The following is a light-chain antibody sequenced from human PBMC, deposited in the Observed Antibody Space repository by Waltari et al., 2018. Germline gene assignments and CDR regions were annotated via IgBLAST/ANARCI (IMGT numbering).Light chain of an antibody. J-gene: IGLJ1*01. CDR1: SSNIGSNY. CDR3: SAWDDSLSALV. CDR2: KSN. Sequence: QSVLIQPPSASGTPGQRVTIPCSGSSSNIGSNYVYWYQQLPGPAPKRLSSKSNGRPSGVPDRLAGSKSGTSASLAISGLRSEDEADYYCSAWDDSLSALVFGTGTKVTVL. V-gene: IGLV1-47*01.